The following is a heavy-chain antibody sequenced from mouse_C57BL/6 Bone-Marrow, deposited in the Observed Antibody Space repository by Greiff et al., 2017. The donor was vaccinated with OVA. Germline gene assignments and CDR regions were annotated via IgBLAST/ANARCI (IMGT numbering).Heavy chain of an antibody. V-gene: IGHV10-1*01. Sequence: GGGLVQPKGSLKLSCAASGFSFNTYAMNWVRQAPGKGLEWVARIRSKSNNYATYYADSVKDRFTISRDDSESMLYLQMNNLKTEDTAMYYCVSPYNYGSSYVRFAYWGQGTLVTVSA. CDR1: GFSFNTYA. J-gene: IGHJ3*01. D-gene: IGHD1-1*01. CDR2: IRSKSNNYAT. CDR3: VSPYNYGSSYVRFAY.